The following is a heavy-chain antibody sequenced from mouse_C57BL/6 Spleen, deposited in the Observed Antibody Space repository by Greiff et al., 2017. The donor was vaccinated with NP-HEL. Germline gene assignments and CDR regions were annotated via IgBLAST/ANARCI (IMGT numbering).Heavy chain of an antibody. D-gene: IGHD2-10*02. CDR3: ARWRYGNSFDY. CDR1: GYTFTDYN. J-gene: IGHJ2*01. CDR2: INPNNGGT. Sequence: EVQLQQSGPELVKPGASVKMSCKASGYTFTDYNMHWVKQSHGQSLEWIGYINPNNGGTSYNQKFKGKATLTVNKSSSTAYMELRSLTSEDSAVYYCARWRYGNSFDYWGQGTTLTVSS. V-gene: IGHV1-22*01.